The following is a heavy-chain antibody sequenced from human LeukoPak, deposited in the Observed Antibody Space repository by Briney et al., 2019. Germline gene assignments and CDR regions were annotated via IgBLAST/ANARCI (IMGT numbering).Heavy chain of an antibody. J-gene: IGHJ4*02. D-gene: IGHD3-16*01. CDR1: GFSFRTYS. CDR3: ARPETGGEISGAWGY. Sequence: GGSLRLSCAASGFSFRTYSFTRVRQAPGKGLEWVASISSSGNYLYYADSFKGRFTISRDTAKNSLYLQMNILRVEDTAVYYCARPETGGEISGAWGYWGQGTLVTVSS. CDR2: ISSSGNYL. V-gene: IGHV3-21*01.